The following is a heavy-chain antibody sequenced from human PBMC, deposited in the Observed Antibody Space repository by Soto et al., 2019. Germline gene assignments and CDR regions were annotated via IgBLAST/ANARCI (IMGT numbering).Heavy chain of an antibody. D-gene: IGHD6-6*01. J-gene: IGHJ4*02. Sequence: GGSLRLSCAASGFTFSDYYMSWIRQAPGKGLEWVSHISSSGRTIYYADSVKGRFTISRDNAKNSLYLQMNSLRAEDTAVYYCARIYSRSSNLDYWGQGALVTVSS. CDR2: ISSSGRTI. V-gene: IGHV3-11*01. CDR1: GFTFSDYY. CDR3: ARIYSRSSNLDY.